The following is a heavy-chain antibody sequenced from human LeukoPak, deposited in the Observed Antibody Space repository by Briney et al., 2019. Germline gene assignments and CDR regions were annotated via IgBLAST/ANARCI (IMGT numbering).Heavy chain of an antibody. J-gene: IGHJ4*02. CDR3: ARGTGTTGCDY. V-gene: IGHV1-2*02. CDR1: GYTFTDYY. D-gene: IGHD1-1*01. CDR2: INPNSGGA. Sequence: GASVKVSCKASGYTFTDYYMHWVRQAPGQGLEWMGWINPNSGGANYAQKFQGRVTMTRDTSISTAYMGLTRLRSDDTAVYYCARGTGTTGCDYWGQGSLVTVSS.